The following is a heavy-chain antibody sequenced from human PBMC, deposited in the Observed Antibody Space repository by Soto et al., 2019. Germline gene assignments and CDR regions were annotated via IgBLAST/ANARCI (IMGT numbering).Heavy chain of an antibody. Sequence: PSETLSLTCAVYGGSFSGYYWSWIRQHPEKELEWNGEINHSGSTNYNPSLKSRVTISVDTSKNQFSLKLSSVTAADTAVYYCARGRGLLWFGELSLDYYYYYMDVWGKGTTVTVSS. J-gene: IGHJ6*03. CDR3: ARGRGLLWFGELSLDYYYYYMDV. D-gene: IGHD3-10*01. CDR2: INHSGST. V-gene: IGHV4-34*01. CDR1: GGSFSGYY.